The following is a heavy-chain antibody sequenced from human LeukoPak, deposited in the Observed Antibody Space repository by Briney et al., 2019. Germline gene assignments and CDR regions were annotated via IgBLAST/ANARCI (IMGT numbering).Heavy chain of an antibody. D-gene: IGHD2-2*01. CDR1: GFTFSSYA. CDR2: ISGCGGST. CDR3: ARDLRYCSSASCSENGAFDI. V-gene: IGHV3-23*01. J-gene: IGHJ3*02. Sequence: GGSLRLSYAASGFTFSSYAMSWVRQAPGKGLEWVSVISGCGGSTYYAASVKGRFTISRDNARNSLFLQMNSLRAEDTAVYYCARDLRYCSSASCSENGAFDIWGQGTMVTVSS.